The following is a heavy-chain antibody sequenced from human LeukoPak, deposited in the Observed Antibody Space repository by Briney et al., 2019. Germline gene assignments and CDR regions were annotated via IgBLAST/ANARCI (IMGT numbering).Heavy chain of an antibody. V-gene: IGHV3-23*01. J-gene: IGHJ4*02. CDR3: AKVCSSTSCFDY. CDR2: ISGSGGST. CDR1: GFTVSSYA. Sequence: GGSLRLSCAASGFTVSSYAMSWVRQTPGKGLEWVSAISGSGGSTYYADSVKGRFTISRDNSKNTLYLQMNSLRAEDTAVYYCAKVCSSTSCFDYWGQGTLVTVSS. D-gene: IGHD2-2*01.